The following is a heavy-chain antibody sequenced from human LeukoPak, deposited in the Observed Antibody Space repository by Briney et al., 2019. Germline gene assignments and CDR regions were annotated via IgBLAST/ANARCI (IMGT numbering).Heavy chain of an antibody. CDR1: GFTFSSYW. CDR3: VRGRYCNSISCDYFDY. Sequence: GGSLRLSCAASGFTFSSYWMSWVRQAPGKGLEWAANIKEDGSEKYYVDSVKGRFTISRDNAKNSLYLQMNSLRAEDTAVYYCVRGRYCNSISCDYFDYWGQGTLVTVSS. J-gene: IGHJ4*02. CDR2: IKEDGSEK. D-gene: IGHD2-2*01. V-gene: IGHV3-7*01.